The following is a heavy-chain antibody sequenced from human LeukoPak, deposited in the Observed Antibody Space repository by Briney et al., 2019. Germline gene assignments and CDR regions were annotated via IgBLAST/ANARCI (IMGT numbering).Heavy chain of an antibody. CDR1: GGSFSGYH. Sequence: SETLSLTCAVYGGSFSGYHWSWIRQPPGKGLEWIGEINHSGSTNYNPSLKSRVTISVDTSKNQFSLKLSSVTAADTAVYYCAREVCSSTSCPYYFDYWGQGTLVTVSS. CDR3: AREVCSSTSCPYYFDY. D-gene: IGHD2-2*01. V-gene: IGHV4-34*01. J-gene: IGHJ4*02. CDR2: INHSGST.